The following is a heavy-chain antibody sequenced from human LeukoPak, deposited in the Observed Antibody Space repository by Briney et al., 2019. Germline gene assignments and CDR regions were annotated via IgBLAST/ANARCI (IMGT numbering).Heavy chain of an antibody. J-gene: IGHJ4*02. CDR2: IYSGGST. D-gene: IGHD1-26*01. V-gene: IGHV3-53*01. Sequence: GGSLRLSCAASGFTVSSNYMSWVRQAPGKGLEWVSVIYSGGSTYYADSVKGRFTISRDNSKNTLYLQMNSLRAEDTAVYYCARAFPSSGSYLDYWGQGTLVTVSS. CDR3: ARAFPSSGSYLDY. CDR1: GFTVSSNY.